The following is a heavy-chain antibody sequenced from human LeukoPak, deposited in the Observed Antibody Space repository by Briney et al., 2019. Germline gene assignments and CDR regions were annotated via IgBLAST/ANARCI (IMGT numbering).Heavy chain of an antibody. CDR1: GYTFTCYY. CDR3: AREGIVVVGAAFDF. D-gene: IGHD2-15*01. V-gene: IGHV1-2*02. Sequence: ASVKVSSKASGYTFTCYYMHWVRQAPGQGREWMGWINSNSGGTNYAQKFQGRVNMPRHTPVSTAYMELSRLRCDDTAVYYCAREGIVVVGAAFDFWGRGTLVPVSS. CDR2: INSNSGGT. J-gene: IGHJ4*02.